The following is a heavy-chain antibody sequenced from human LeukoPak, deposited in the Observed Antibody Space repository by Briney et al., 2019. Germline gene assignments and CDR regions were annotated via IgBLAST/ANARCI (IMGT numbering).Heavy chain of an antibody. V-gene: IGHV3-7*01. CDR1: GFTFTTYW. CDR2: IKQDGSEK. D-gene: IGHD3-10*01. Sequence: PGGSLRLSCAASGFTFTTYWMGWVRQAPGKGLEWVARIKQDGSEKYYVDSVKGRFSISRDNAENSLYLQMNSLRPDDTAFYYCARPLLYYYGSETFFWFDPWGQGALVTVSS. J-gene: IGHJ5*02. CDR3: ARPLLYYYGSETFFWFDP.